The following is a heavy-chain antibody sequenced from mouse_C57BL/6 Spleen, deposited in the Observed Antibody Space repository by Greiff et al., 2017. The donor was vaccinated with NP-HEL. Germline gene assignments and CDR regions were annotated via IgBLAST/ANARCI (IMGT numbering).Heavy chain of an antibody. CDR1: GFNIKDYY. J-gene: IGHJ3*01. D-gene: IGHD1-1*01. CDR2: IDPEDGET. V-gene: IGHV14-2*01. CDR3: ARESYSYGSSLFAY. Sequence: EVQLQQSGAELVKPGASVKLSCTASGFNIKDYYMHWVKQRPEQGLEWIGRIDPEDGETKYAPKFQGKATITADTSSNTADLQLSSLTSEDTAVYYCARESYSYGSSLFAYWGQGTLVTVSA.